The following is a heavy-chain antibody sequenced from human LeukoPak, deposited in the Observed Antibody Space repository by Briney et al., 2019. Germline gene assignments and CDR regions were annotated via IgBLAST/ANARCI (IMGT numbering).Heavy chain of an antibody. CDR2: IYYSGST. J-gene: IGHJ4*02. CDR3: ARAEQWLPDYYFDY. CDR1: GGSISSYY. Sequence: PSETLSLTCTVSGGSISSYYWSWIRQPPGKGLEWIGYIYYSGSTNYNPSLKSRVTISVDTSKNQFSLKLSSVTAADTAVYYCARAEQWLPDYYFDYWGQGPLVTVSS. V-gene: IGHV4-59*01. D-gene: IGHD6-19*01.